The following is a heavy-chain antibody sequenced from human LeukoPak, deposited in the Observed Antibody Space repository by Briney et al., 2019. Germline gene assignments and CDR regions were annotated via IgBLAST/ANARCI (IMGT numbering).Heavy chain of an antibody. CDR1: GFTFSSYA. CDR2: ISGSGGST. D-gene: IGHD3-10*01. V-gene: IGHV3-23*01. Sequence: GRSLRLSYAASGFTFSSYAMSWVRQAPGKGLEWVSAISGSGGSTYYADSVKGRFTISRDNSKNTLYLQMNSLRAEDTAVYYCAKETPYYGSGSLFDYWGQGTLVTVSS. J-gene: IGHJ4*02. CDR3: AKETPYYGSGSLFDY.